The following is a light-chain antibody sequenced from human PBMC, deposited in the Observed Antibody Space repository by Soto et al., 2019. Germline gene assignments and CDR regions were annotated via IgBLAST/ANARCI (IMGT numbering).Light chain of an antibody. CDR1: QSVSMW. J-gene: IGKJ5*01. CDR3: QQYNTYLTWT. Sequence: DIQMTQSPSTLSASVGDRVTITCLASQSVSMWLAWYQQKPGKAPRLLIYDASNLESGVPSRFSGSGSRTEFTLTITSLQPEDAATYYCQQYNTYLTWTFGQGTRLEN. V-gene: IGKV1-5*01. CDR2: DAS.